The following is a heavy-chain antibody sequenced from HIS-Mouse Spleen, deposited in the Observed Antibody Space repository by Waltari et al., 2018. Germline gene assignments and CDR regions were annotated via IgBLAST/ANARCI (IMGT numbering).Heavy chain of an antibody. CDR1: GFTFSSYA. V-gene: IGHV3-30*04. CDR2: ISYDGRNK. Sequence: QVQLVESGGGVVQPGRSLRLSCAASGFTFSSYAMHWVRQAPGKGLEGVEFISYDGRNKYYADSVKGRFTISRDNSKNTLYLQMNSLRAEDTAVYYCARVTGGGYWGQGTLVTVSS. CDR3: ARVTGGGY. J-gene: IGHJ4*02. D-gene: IGHD3-10*01.